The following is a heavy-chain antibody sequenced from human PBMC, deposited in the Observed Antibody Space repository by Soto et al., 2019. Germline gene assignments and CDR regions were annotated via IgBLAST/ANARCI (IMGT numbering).Heavy chain of an antibody. V-gene: IGHV1-46*01. J-gene: IGHJ4*02. Sequence: ASVKVSCTASGYTLIMYYIHWMRQAPGQGLEWMGLINPSGGSTTYAQKFQGRVTMTRDTSTSTVYMDLSSLRSEDTAVYYCARSIVVVTALDYWGQGTLVTVSS. CDR3: ARSIVVVTALDY. CDR2: INPSGGST. CDR1: GYTLIMYY. D-gene: IGHD2-21*02.